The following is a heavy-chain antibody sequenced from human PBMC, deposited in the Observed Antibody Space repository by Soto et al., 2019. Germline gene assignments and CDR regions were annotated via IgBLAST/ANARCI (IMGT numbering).Heavy chain of an antibody. V-gene: IGHV1-18*01. D-gene: IGHD5-12*01. CDR3: ARDIAYDIDY. J-gene: IGHJ4*02. CDR1: GYIFNDYG. Sequence: QVQLVQSGAEVQKPGASEKVSCKASGYIFNDYGISWVRQAPGQGLEWMGWIYSKEGRINFAEKFQGRVTLTTDTSTSTAYIELRSLRLDDSAVYFCARDIAYDIDYWGQGTLVTVSS. CDR2: IYSKEGRI.